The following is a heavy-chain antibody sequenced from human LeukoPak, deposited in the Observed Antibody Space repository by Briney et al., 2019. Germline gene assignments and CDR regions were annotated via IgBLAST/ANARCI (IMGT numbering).Heavy chain of an antibody. Sequence: GGSLRLSWAASGFSVTNDAMCWVRQAPGKGLEWVSAISGRDDSTYYADSVKGRFTISTDTSKTTLFLQMNSLRAEDTAVYYCAKWGDYDILTGYYDPDYWGQGTLVTVSS. CDR3: AKWGDYDILTGYYDPDY. V-gene: IGHV3-23*01. CDR2: ISGRDDST. CDR1: GFSVTNDA. D-gene: IGHD3-9*01. J-gene: IGHJ4*02.